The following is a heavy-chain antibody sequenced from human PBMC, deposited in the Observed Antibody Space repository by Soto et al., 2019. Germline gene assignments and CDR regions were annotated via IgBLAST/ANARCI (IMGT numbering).Heavy chain of an antibody. V-gene: IGHV1-69*01. CDR2: TIPLFGTT. D-gene: IGHD3-10*01. J-gene: IGHJ6*02. Sequence: QVQLVQSGVEVKKPGSSVRVSCKASGDTFKNSVISWVRQAPGQGLEWMGGTIPLFGTTDYAQKFQGRLTITTDESTTTAYMEVSRPTSEDTAVYYCVAELDFGKLSVVWGQGTTVIVSS. CDR3: VAELDFGKLSVV. CDR1: GDTFKNSV.